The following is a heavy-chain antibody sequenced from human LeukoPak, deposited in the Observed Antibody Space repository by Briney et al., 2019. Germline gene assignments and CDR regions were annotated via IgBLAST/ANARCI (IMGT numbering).Heavy chain of an antibody. V-gene: IGHV4-59*01. CDR1: GGSISSYY. CDR3: ARVVSNGDRAAFDI. Sequence: SETLSLTCTVSGGSISSYYWSWIRQPPGKGLEWIGYLYYSGSTNYNPSLESRVTISLDTSKNHFSLRLSSVTAADTAVYYCARVVSNGDRAAFDIWGQGTMVTVSS. CDR2: LYYSGST. J-gene: IGHJ3*02. D-gene: IGHD2-8*01.